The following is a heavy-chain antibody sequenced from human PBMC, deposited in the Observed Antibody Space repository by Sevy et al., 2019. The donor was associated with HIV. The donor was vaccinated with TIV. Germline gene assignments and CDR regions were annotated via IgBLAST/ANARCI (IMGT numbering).Heavy chain of an antibody. CDR3: AKVGPVVRGVITDAFDI. V-gene: IGHV3-23*01. CDR2: LSGGGEST. D-gene: IGHD3-10*01. J-gene: IGHJ3*02. Sequence: GGSLRLSCAASGFTFNSYAMSWVRQAPGTGLEWVSGLSGGGESTYYADSVKGRFTISRDNSKNTLYLQMNSPRAEDTAIYYCAKVGPVVRGVITDAFDIWGQGTMVTVSS. CDR1: GFTFNSYA.